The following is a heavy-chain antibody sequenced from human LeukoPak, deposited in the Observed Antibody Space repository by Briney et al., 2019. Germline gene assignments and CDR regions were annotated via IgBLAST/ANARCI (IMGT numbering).Heavy chain of an antibody. CDR1: GGSISSGAYY. CDR2: IYYSGDT. J-gene: IGHJ4*02. D-gene: IGHD3-22*01. V-gene: IGHV4-31*03. Sequence: PSQTLSLTCTVSGGSISSGAYYWSWIRQNPGMGLEWIGYIYYSGDTFYNPSLKSRVTISVDTSKNQFSLKLSSVTAADTAVYYCVRGDYYDRALFDYWGQGTLVTVSS. CDR3: VRGDYYDRALFDY.